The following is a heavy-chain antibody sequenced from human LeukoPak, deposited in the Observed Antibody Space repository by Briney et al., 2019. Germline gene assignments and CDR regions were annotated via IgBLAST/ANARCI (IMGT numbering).Heavy chain of an antibody. D-gene: IGHD2-2*01. J-gene: IGHJ4*02. V-gene: IGHV4-59*04. CDR1: GGSISSYY. CDR2: IYYSGST. Sequence: SETLSLTCTVSGGSISSYYWSWIRQPPGKGLEWIGYIYYSGSTYYNPSLKSRVTISVDTSKNQFSLKLSSVTAADTAVYYCARHPDCSSTSCPFDYWGQGTLVTVSS. CDR3: ARHPDCSSTSCPFDY.